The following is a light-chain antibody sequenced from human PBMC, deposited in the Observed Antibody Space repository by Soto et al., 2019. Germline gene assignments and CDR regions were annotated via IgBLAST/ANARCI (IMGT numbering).Light chain of an antibody. Sequence: QAVVTQEPSLTVSPGGTVTLTCASSTGAVTSGYYPNWFQQKPGQAPRVLIYSTSNKHSWTPARFSGSLLGGKAALTLSGVQPEDEAEYYCLLYYGGAWVFGGGTQLTVL. J-gene: IGLJ3*02. CDR1: TGAVTSGYY. V-gene: IGLV7-43*01. CDR2: STS. CDR3: LLYYGGAWV.